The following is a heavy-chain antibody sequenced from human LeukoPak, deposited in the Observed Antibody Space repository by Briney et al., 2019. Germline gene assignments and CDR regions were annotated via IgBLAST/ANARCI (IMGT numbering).Heavy chain of an antibody. Sequence: PSETLSLTCTVSGGSISSSSYYWGWIRQPPGKGLEWIGSIYYSGSTYHNPSLKSRVTISVDTSKNQFSLKLSSVTAADTAVYYCARHPDVYYYDSSGYYSSWFDPWGQGTLVTVSS. CDR1: GGSISSSSYY. CDR2: IYYSGST. D-gene: IGHD3-22*01. V-gene: IGHV4-39*01. J-gene: IGHJ5*02. CDR3: ARHPDVYYYDSSGYYSSWFDP.